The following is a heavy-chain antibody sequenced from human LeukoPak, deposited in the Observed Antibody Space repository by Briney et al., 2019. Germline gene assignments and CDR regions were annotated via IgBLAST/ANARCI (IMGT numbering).Heavy chain of an antibody. CDR1: HGSITGFY. D-gene: IGHD5-18*01. J-gene: IGHJ4*02. V-gene: IGHV4-59*08. Sequence: SETLSLTCNVPHGSITGFYWSWIRQPPGKGLEWVGSVHFTGNAHYNPSLKSRITISVGSSRRQFSLRLTSVTAADTAIYYCARQGDTELDVFDSWGQGVLVTVSS. CDR2: VHFTGNA. CDR3: ARQGDTELDVFDS.